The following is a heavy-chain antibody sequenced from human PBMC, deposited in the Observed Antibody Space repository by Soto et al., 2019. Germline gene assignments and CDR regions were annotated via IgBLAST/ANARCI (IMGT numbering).Heavy chain of an antibody. D-gene: IGHD3-10*01. V-gene: IGHV4-59*01. J-gene: IGHJ4*02. CDR2: IHYSGST. CDR3: ATTGGSGSY. Sequence: QVQLQESGPGLVKPSETLSLTCTVSGASITSYYWTWIRQPPGKGLEWIGYIHYSGSTNYNPSLKSRVTISVDTSNSLFSLKLISVTAADTAVYYCATTGGSGSYWGQGTLVTVSS. CDR1: GASITSYY.